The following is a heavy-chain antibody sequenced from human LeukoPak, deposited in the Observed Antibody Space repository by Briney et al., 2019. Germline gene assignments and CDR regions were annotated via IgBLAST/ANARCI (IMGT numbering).Heavy chain of an antibody. J-gene: IGHJ3*02. Sequence: SETLSPTCTVSGGSISSGGDYWSWIRQHPGKGLEWIGYISYSGTTYYNPSLKSRITISLDTSKNQFSLELSSVTAADTAVYHCARAAWRDTNSRDAFYIWGLGTVVTVSS. CDR1: GGSISSGGDY. V-gene: IGHV4-31*03. CDR3: ARAAWRDTNSRDAFYI. CDR2: ISYSGTT. D-gene: IGHD4-23*01.